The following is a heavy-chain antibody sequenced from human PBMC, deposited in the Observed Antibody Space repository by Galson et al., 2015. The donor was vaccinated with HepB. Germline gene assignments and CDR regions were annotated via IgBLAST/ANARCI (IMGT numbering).Heavy chain of an antibody. V-gene: IGHV3-33*01. Sequence: SLRLSCAASGFTFSSYGMHWVRQAPGKGLEWVAVIWYDGSNKYYADSVKGRFTISRDNSKNTLYLQMNSLRAEDTAVYYCARGPDSSGYYGGARAFDIWGQGTMVTVSS. CDR2: IWYDGSNK. D-gene: IGHD3-22*01. CDR3: ARGPDSSGYYGGARAFDI. J-gene: IGHJ3*02. CDR1: GFTFSSYG.